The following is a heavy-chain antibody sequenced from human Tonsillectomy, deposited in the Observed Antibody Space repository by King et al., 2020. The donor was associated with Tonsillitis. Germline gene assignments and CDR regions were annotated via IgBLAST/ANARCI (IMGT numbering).Heavy chain of an antibody. J-gene: IGHJ6*02. CDR1: GGSISSYY. Sequence: QLQESGPGLVKPSETLSLTCTVSGGSISSYYWSWIRQPAGKGLEWIGRIYTSGSTNYNPSLKSRVTMSVDTSKNQFSLKLSSVTAADTAVYYCARDGRVEVPAAIKIYYYYGMDVWGQGTTVTVSS. D-gene: IGHD2-2*01. CDR3: ARDGRVEVPAAIKIYYYYGMDV. CDR2: IYTSGST. V-gene: IGHV4-4*07.